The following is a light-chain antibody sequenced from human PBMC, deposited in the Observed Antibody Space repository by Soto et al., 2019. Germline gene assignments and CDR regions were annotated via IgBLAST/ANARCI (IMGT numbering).Light chain of an antibody. J-gene: IGKJ1*01. CDR3: QQSYSTPPWT. CDR1: QSISSY. Sequence: DIPGTKSPSPLPASLRDRATFTCRESQSISSYLNWYQQKPGKDPKLLVYDASSLQTGVPSRFSGSGSGTDFSLTISSMQPEDFATYYCQQSYSTPPWTFGQGTKVDI. CDR2: DAS. V-gene: IGKV1-39*01.